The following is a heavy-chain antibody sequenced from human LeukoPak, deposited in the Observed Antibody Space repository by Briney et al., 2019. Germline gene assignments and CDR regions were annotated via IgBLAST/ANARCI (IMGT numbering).Heavy chain of an antibody. V-gene: IGHV3-21*01. J-gene: IGHJ5*02. CDR3: ARDPSSGWYLKGWFDP. CDR1: GFTFSSYG. CDR2: ISSSSNYI. Sequence: GGSLRLSCAASGFTFSSYGMNWVRLAPGKGLEWVSSISSSSNYIYYADSVKGRFTISRDNAKNSLYLQMNSLRAEDTAVYYCARDPSSGWYLKGWFDPWGQGTLVTVSS. D-gene: IGHD6-19*01.